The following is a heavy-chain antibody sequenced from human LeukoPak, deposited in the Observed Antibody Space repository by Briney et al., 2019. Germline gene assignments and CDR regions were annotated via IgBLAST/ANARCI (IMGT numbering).Heavy chain of an antibody. CDR3: ARDRGLWFGDCI. CDR1: GFTFSSYS. D-gene: IGHD3-10*01. J-gene: IGHJ3*02. CDR2: ISSSSSTI. V-gene: IGHV3-48*04. Sequence: GGSLRLSCAASGFTFSSYSMNWVRQAPGKGLEWVSYISSSSSTIYYADSVKGRFTISRDNSENSFYLQMSSLRAEDTGVYYCARDRGLWFGDCIWGQGTMVTVSS.